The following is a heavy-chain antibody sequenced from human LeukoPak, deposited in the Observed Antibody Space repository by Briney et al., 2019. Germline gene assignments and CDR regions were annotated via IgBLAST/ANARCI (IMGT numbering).Heavy chain of an antibody. CDR1: GFTFSSYA. CDR3: AKDSRLLWFGELSSSPAVAYYYGMDV. CDR2: ISGSGGST. Sequence: GGSLRLSCAASGFTFSSYAMSWVRQAPGKGLEWVSAISGSGGSTYFADSVKGRFTISRDNSKNTLYLQMNSLRAEDTAVYYCAKDSRLLWFGELSSSPAVAYYYGMDVWGQGTTVTVSS. V-gene: IGHV3-23*01. D-gene: IGHD3-10*01. J-gene: IGHJ6*02.